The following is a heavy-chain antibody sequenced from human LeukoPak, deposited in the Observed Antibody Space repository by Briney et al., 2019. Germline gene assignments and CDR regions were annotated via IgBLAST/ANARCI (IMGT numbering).Heavy chain of an antibody. Sequence: GGSLRLSCAASGFTFRNYAMHWVRQAPGKGLEWVALISYDGSNKYYSDSVKGRFTISRDNSKNTLYLQMNSLRAEDTAVYYCAKRGYCRGGTCFSHDAFDIWGQGTMVTVSS. V-gene: IGHV3-30*18. D-gene: IGHD2-15*01. J-gene: IGHJ3*02. CDR1: GFTFRNYA. CDR2: ISYDGSNK. CDR3: AKRGYCRGGTCFSHDAFDI.